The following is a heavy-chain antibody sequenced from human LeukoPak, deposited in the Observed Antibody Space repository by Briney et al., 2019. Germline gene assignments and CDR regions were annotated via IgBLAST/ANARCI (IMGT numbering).Heavy chain of an antibody. D-gene: IGHD3-10*01. CDR2: INHSGST. Sequence: PSETLSLTCTVSGGSISSDYWSWIRQPPGKGLEWIGEINHSGSTNYNPSLKSRVTISVDTSKNQFSLKLSSVTAADTAVYYCAREIYGSGRDAVDYFDYWGQGTLVTVSS. CDR1: GGSISSDY. V-gene: IGHV4-34*01. CDR3: AREIYGSGRDAVDYFDY. J-gene: IGHJ4*02.